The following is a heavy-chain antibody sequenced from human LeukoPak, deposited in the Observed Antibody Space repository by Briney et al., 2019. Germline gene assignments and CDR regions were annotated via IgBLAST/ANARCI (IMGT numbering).Heavy chain of an antibody. J-gene: IGHJ4*02. Sequence: GESLKISCKGSGYSFTSYWIGWVRQMPGKGLEWMGIIYPGDSDTRYSPSFQGQVTISADKSISTAYLQWSSLKASDTAMYYCARHLAPYDSSGYYSYYFDYWGQGTLVTVSS. CDR2: IYPGDSDT. V-gene: IGHV5-51*01. CDR1: GYSFTSYW. CDR3: ARHLAPYDSSGYYSYYFDY. D-gene: IGHD3-22*01.